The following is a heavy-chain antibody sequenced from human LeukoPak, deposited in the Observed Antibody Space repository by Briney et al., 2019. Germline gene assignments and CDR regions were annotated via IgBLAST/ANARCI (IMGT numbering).Heavy chain of an antibody. V-gene: IGHV3-11*01. D-gene: IGHD3-22*01. CDR1: GFTFSDYY. CDR3: VREGYYDSSGYLGVFDY. CDR2: ISNSGSTK. Sequence: PGGSLRLSCAASGFTFSDYYMSWTRQAPGKGLEWVSYISNSGSTKYYADSVKGRFTISRDNAKNSVYLQMKSLRAEDTAVYYCVREGYYDSSGYLGVFDYWGQGTLVTVSS. J-gene: IGHJ4*02.